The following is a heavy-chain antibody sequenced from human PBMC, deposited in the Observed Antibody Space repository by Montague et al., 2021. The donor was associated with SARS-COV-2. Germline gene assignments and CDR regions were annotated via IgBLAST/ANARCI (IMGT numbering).Heavy chain of an antibody. Sequence: SLRLSCAASTFTVSSNYMSWVRQAPGKGLEWVSVIYKDGTTYYADSVKGRFTISRHNSKNTLFLQMNSLTAEDTAMYYCARTKDDYYDSSGPLDYWGQRTLVTVSS. CDR3: ARTKDDYYDSSGPLDY. CDR2: IYKDGTT. J-gene: IGHJ4*02. V-gene: IGHV3-53*04. D-gene: IGHD3-22*01. CDR1: TFTVSSNY.